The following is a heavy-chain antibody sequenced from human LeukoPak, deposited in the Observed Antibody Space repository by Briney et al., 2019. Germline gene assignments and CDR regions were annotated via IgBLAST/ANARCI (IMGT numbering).Heavy chain of an antibody. CDR1: GYTFTGYY. CDR2: INPNSGGT. J-gene: IGHJ4*02. V-gene: IGHV1-2*02. D-gene: IGHD1-26*01. Sequence: ASVKVSCKASGYTFTGYYMHWVRQAPGQGLEWMGWINPNSGGTNYAQKFQGRVTMTRDTSISTAYMELSRLRSDDTAVYYCARGRVVGATPLNYWGQGTLVTVSS. CDR3: ARGRVVGATPLNY.